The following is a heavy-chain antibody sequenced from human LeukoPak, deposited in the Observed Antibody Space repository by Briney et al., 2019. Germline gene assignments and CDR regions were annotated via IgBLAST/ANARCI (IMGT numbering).Heavy chain of an antibody. D-gene: IGHD6-19*01. CDR2: ISSSGSTV. CDR3: ASGIQWLLQPWGAFDI. CDR1: GFTFSGYE. J-gene: IGHJ3*02. Sequence: GGSLRLSCVASGFTFSGYEMNWVRQAQEKGQEWVSYISSSGSTVYYADAVKGRFTISRDNAKNSLYQQMNSLRTEDTAVYYCASGIQWLLQPWGAFDIWGQGTMVTVSS. V-gene: IGHV3-48*03.